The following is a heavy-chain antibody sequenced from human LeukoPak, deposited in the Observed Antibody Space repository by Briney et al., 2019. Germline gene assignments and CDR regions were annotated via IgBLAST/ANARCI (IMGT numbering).Heavy chain of an antibody. CDR3: ASGRNGEWNY. Sequence: ASVKVSCKASGYTFTCYYMHWVRQAPGQGLEWMGWINPNSGGTNYAQTVQGKVSMTSATSISTAYMELSRLRSDDTAEYYCASGRNGEWNYWGQGTLVTVSS. J-gene: IGHJ4*02. CDR2: INPNSGGT. V-gene: IGHV1-2*02. D-gene: IGHD2-8*01. CDR1: GYTFTCYY.